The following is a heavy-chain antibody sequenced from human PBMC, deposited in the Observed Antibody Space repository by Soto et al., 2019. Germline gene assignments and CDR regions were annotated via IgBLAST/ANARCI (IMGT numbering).Heavy chain of an antibody. V-gene: IGHV3-23*01. J-gene: IGHJ3*02. CDR2: ISGSGGGT. CDR3: AKDLEWELLLGAFDI. CDR1: GFTFSSSA. Sequence: GGSLRLSCAASGFTFSSSAMSWVRHAPGKGLEWVSAISGSGGGTYYAGSVKGRFTISRDNSKNTLYLQMNSLRAEDTAVYYCAKDLEWELLLGAFDIWGQGTMVTVSS. D-gene: IGHD1-26*01.